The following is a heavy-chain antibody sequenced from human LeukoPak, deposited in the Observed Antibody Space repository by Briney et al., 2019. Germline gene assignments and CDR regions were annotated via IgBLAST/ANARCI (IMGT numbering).Heavy chain of an antibody. CDR1: GYTFSNHW. Sequence: GESLKISCKGSGYTFSNHWIGWVRQMPGRGLEWMGIIYPGDSDTRYNPSNHGQVTISADKSITTAYIQWHSLEASDTAMYFCAKSGGSRPLYFDSWGQGTLVTVSS. CDR3: AKSGGSRPLYFDS. CDR2: IYPGDSDT. J-gene: IGHJ4*02. D-gene: IGHD2-15*01. V-gene: IGHV5-51*01.